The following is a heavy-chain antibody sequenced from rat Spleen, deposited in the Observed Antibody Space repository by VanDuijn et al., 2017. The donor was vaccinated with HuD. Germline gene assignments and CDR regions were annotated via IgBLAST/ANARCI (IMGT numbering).Heavy chain of an antibody. CDR2: IWTGGST. V-gene: IGHV2-43*01. J-gene: IGHJ2*01. CDR3: ARDAGILRY. CDR1: GFSLTRYH. Sequence: QVQLKESGPGLVQPSQTLSLTRPVSGFSLTRYHVTWVRQPPGKGLEWMGGIWTGGSTSYNSLLKSRLSISRDISKSQVFLRMNSLQTEDTATYYCARDAGILRYWGQGVMVTVSS. D-gene: IGHD1-6*01.